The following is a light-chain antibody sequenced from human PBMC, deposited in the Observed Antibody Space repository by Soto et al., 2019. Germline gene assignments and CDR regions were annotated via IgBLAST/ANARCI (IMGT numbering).Light chain of an antibody. V-gene: IGKV3-11*01. CDR2: DAS. J-gene: IGKJ4*01. CDR3: QQCSNWLT. Sequence: EIVLTQSPATLSLSPGERATLSCRASQSVSSYLAWYQQKPGQAPRLLIYDASNRATGIPARFSASGSGTDITLTISLLAPEDFADYCCQQCSNWLTFGGGTKVDIK. CDR1: QSVSSY.